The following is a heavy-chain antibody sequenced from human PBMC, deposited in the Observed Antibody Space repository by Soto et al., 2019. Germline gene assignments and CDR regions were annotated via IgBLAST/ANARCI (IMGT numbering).Heavy chain of an antibody. V-gene: IGHV3-9*01. D-gene: IGHD1-26*01. Sequence: EVQLVESGGGLVQPGRSLRLSCEASGLTFDDYAMHLVRQAPGKGLEWVSGISWNSGSIGYADSVKARFTISIDNAKHSLYLQMNSLRAEDTAFYYCAKDISGSGRLYYYYGLDVWGPGTSVTGSS. CDR1: GLTFDDYA. CDR3: AKDISGSGRLYYYYGLDV. J-gene: IGHJ6*02. CDR2: ISWNSGSI.